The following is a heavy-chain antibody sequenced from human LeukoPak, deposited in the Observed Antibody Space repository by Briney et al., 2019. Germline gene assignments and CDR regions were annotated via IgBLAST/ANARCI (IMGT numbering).Heavy chain of an antibody. CDR3: ARDRRTHSMIVVVNPSLTFDY. CDR2: INPSGGST. J-gene: IGHJ4*02. V-gene: IGHV1-46*01. Sequence: GASVKVSCKASGYTFTSYYMHWVRQAPGQGLEWMGIINPSGGSTSYAQKFQGRVTMTRDTSTSTVYMELSSLRSEDTAVYYCARDRRTHSMIVVVNPSLTFDYWGQGTLVTVSS. D-gene: IGHD3-22*01. CDR1: GYTFTSYY.